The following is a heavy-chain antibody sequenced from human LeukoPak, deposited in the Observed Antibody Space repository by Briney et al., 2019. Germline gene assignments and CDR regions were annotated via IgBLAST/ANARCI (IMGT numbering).Heavy chain of an antibody. CDR2: FDPEDGET. D-gene: IGHD3-22*01. CDR1: GYTLTELS. J-gene: IGHJ4*02. CDR3: ARAAYDSGGYTANHDF. V-gene: IGHV1-24*01. Sequence: ASVKVSCKVSGYTLTELSMHWVRQAPGKGLEWMGGFDPEDGETIYAQKFQGRVTMTEDTSTDTAYMELSSLRSEDTAVYYCARAAYDSGGYTANHDFWGQGTLVTVSS.